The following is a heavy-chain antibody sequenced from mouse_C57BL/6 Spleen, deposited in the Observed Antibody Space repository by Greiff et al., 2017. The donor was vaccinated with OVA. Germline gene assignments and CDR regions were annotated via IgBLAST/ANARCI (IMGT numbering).Heavy chain of an antibody. D-gene: IGHD2-4*01. CDR3: TRVYDYGGYYAMDY. CDR1: GFTFSSYA. V-gene: IGHV5-9-1*02. J-gene: IGHJ4*01. CDR2: ISSGGDYI. Sequence: EVKLVESGEGLVKPGGSLKLSCAASGFTFSSYAMSWVRQTPEKRLEWVAYISSGGDYIYYADTVKGRFTISRDNARNTLYLQMSSLKSEDTAMYYCTRVYDYGGYYAMDYWGQGTSVTVSS.